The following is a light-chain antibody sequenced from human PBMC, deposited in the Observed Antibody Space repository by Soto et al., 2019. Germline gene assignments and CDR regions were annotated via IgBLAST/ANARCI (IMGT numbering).Light chain of an antibody. CDR3: QSFDSSLNAVV. CDR1: SSSIGAGYD. V-gene: IGLV1-40*01. Sequence: QSVLTQPPSVSGAPGQRVTISCTGSSSSIGAGYDVHWYQQLPGTAPKLLIYSYNNRPSGVPDRFSGSKSGSSASLAITGLQAEDEADYYCQSFDSSLNAVVFGGGTKVTVL. J-gene: IGLJ2*01. CDR2: SYN.